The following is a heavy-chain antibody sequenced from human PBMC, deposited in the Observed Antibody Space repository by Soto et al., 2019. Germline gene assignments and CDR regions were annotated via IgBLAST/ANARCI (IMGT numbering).Heavy chain of an antibody. J-gene: IGHJ3*02. CDR2: ISHSGST. CDR3: ARDISTPYSRGWYQPGDAFDI. CDR1: GGSSSSSNG. D-gene: IGHD6-19*01. Sequence: LXLTCDVSGGSSSSSNGWSWVGHPPGKWLECMGEISHSGSTNYNPSRKSRVTISVDKSKNQFSLKLSSVTAAYTAVYYCARDISTPYSRGWYQPGDAFDIWGQGTMVTVSS. V-gene: IGHV4-4*02.